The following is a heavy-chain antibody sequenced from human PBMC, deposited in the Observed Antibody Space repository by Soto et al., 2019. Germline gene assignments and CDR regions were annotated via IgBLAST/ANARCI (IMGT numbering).Heavy chain of an antibody. J-gene: IGHJ2*01. V-gene: IGHV3-30*18. CDR3: AKPFQRSGYYYDFWYFDV. CDR1: GLTFSSYG. D-gene: IGHD3-22*01. Sequence: QVQLVESGGGVVQPGRSLRLSCAASGLTFSSYGMHWVRQAPGKGLEWVAVISHDGSTKYYPDSVRGRFTISRDNSNNTLYRQMDSLRPEDTALYYCAKPFQRSGYYYDFWYFDVWGRGTLVTVSS. CDR2: ISHDGSTK.